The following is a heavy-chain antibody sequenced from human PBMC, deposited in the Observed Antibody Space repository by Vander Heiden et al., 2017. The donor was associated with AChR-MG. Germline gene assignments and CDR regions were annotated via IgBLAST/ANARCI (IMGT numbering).Heavy chain of an antibody. J-gene: IGHJ4*02. CDR1: GGSFSGYY. D-gene: IGHD1-26*01. V-gene: IGHV4-34*01. CDR3: ASVKGQWERLRRGYYFDY. CDR2: INHSGST. Sequence: QVQLQQWGAGPLKPSETLSLTCAVYGGSFSGYYWSWIRQPPGKGLEWIGEINHSGSTNYNPSLKSRVTISVDTSKNQFSLKLSSVTAADTAVYYCASVKGQWERLRRGYYFDYWGQGTLVTVSS.